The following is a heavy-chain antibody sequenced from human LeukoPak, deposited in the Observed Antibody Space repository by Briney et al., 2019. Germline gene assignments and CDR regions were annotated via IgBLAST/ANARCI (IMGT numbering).Heavy chain of an antibody. Sequence: GGSLRLSCAASGLTFTTYEMSWVRQAPGKGLEWVAYISSSGNAIFYSDSVKGRFTISRDNAKNSLHLQMNNLRAEDTAVYYCARDIKGQYQDAFDIWGQGTMVTVSS. CDR2: ISSSGNAI. CDR1: GLTFTTYE. D-gene: IGHD2-2*01. CDR3: ARDIKGQYQDAFDI. J-gene: IGHJ3*02. V-gene: IGHV3-48*03.